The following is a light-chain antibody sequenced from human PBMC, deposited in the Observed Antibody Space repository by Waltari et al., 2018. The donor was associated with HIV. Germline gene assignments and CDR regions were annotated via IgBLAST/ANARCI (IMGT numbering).Light chain of an antibody. V-gene: IGKV3-20*01. CDR3: QQYIGSPRT. CDR1: QTISSTY. Sequence: EIALTQSPGTLSLSPAERATISCRASQTISSTYLAWYQQKPGQAPRLLIYGASSRASGIPDRFSGSGSGTDFTLTISSLESEDCAVYYCQQYIGSPRTFGQGTKVELK. J-gene: IGKJ1*01. CDR2: GAS.